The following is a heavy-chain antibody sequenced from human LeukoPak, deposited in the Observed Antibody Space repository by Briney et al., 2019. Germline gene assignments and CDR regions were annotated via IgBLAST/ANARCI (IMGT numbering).Heavy chain of an antibody. J-gene: IGHJ4*02. V-gene: IGHV4-4*02. CDR1: GGSISSSNW. Sequence: SETLSLTCAVSGGSISSSNWWSWVRQPPGKGLEWIGEINHSGSTNYNPSLKSRVTISVDTSKNQFSLKLSSVTAADTAVYYCARGYCSGGSCPYYDYWGQGTLVTVSS. D-gene: IGHD2-15*01. CDR3: ARGYCSGGSCPYYDY. CDR2: INHSGST.